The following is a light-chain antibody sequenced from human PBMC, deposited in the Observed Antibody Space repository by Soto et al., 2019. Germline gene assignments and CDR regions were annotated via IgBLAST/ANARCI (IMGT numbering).Light chain of an antibody. CDR3: QRYSSAPFT. V-gene: IGKV1-27*01. CDR1: QGINNN. J-gene: IGKJ4*01. Sequence: DIQMTQSPSSLSASVGDRVTITCRASQGINNNLAWYQQKPGKVPKVLIYAASTLHSGVPSRFSGSGSGTDFTLTISSLQPEDFGTYYCQRYSSAPFTFGGGNKVE. CDR2: AAS.